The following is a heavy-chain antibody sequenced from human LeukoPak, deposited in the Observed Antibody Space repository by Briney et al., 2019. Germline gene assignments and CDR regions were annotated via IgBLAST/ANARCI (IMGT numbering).Heavy chain of an antibody. J-gene: IGHJ4*02. CDR2: IIPIFGTA. CDR1: GYTFTSYG. CDR3: ARGTTVTTFDILGY. D-gene: IGHD4-17*01. V-gene: IGHV1-69*13. Sequence: SVKVSCKASGYTFTSYGISWVRQAPGQGLEWMGGIIPIFGTANYAQKFQGRVTITADESTSTAYMELSSLRSEDTAVYYCARGTTVTTFDILGYWGQGTLVTVSS.